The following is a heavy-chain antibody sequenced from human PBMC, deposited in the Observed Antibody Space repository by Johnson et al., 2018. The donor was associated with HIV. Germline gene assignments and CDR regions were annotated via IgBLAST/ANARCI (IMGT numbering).Heavy chain of an antibody. CDR3: ARERSYPSGWGRDAFDI. D-gene: IGHD1-26*01. J-gene: IGHJ3*02. Sequence: VQLVESGGGLAKPAWTPRLSCAASQFTFSSYYMNCVRQAPGNGLELVGQVNPNWGTIYYADSVKGRFTISRDNAKNSLYLQMNSLIAEDTAVYYCARERSYPSGWGRDAFDIWGQGTMVTVSS. V-gene: IGHV3-48*04. CDR2: VNPNWGTI. CDR1: QFTFSSYY.